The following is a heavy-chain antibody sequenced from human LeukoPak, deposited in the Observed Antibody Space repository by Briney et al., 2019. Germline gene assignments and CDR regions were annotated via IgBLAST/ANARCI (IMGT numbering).Heavy chain of an antibody. CDR1: GFTFSSYA. D-gene: IGHD3-10*01. CDR3: AKDPVYYYGSGSYEISGNWFDP. Sequence: GGSLRLSCAASGFTFSSYAMSWVRQAPGKGLEWVSAISGSGGSTYYADSVKGPFTISRDNSKNTLYLQMNSLRAEDTAVYYCAKDPVYYYGSGSYEISGNWFDPWGQGTLVTVSS. V-gene: IGHV3-23*01. CDR2: ISGSGGST. J-gene: IGHJ5*02.